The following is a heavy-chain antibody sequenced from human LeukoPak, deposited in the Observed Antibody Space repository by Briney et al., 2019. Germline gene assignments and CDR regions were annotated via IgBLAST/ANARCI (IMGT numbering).Heavy chain of an antibody. CDR1: GGSFSGYY. V-gene: IGHV4-34*01. Sequence: SETLSLTCAVYGGSFSGYYWSWIRQPPGKGLEWIGEINHSGGTNYNPSLKSRVTISVDTSKNQFSLKLSSVTAADTAVYYCARGFPYYYYYYMDVWGKGTTVTVSS. CDR2: INHSGGT. CDR3: ARGFPYYYYYYMDV. J-gene: IGHJ6*03.